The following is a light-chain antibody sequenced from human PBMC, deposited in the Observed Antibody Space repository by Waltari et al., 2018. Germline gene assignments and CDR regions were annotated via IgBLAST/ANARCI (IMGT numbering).Light chain of an antibody. CDR2: RDD. V-gene: IGLV1-44*01. J-gene: IGLJ1*01. CDR3: SSWDKSLHGYV. CDR1: RSNIGSET. Sequence: QSVLTQPPSVSGTPGQTVPISCSGSRSNIGSETVNWYQQLPGTAPKLLIYRDDQRPSGVPDRFSASKSGTSASLAISGLQSEDEGDHYCSSWDKSLHGYVFGTGTTVTVL.